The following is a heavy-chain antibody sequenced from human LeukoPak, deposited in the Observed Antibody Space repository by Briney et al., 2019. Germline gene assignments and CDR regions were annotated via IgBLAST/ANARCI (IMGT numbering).Heavy chain of an antibody. CDR1: GGSISSYY. Sequence: PSETLSLTCTVSGGSISSYYWSWIRQPPGKGLEWIGYIYYSGSTNYNPSLKSRVTISVDTSKNQFSLKLSSVTAADTAVYYCARGWLWFGEFDYFDYRGQGTLVTVSS. D-gene: IGHD3-10*01. J-gene: IGHJ4*02. CDR2: IYYSGST. V-gene: IGHV4-59*01. CDR3: ARGWLWFGEFDYFDY.